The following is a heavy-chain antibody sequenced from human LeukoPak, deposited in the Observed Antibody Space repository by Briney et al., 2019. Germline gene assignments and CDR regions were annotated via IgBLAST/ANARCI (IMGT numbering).Heavy chain of an antibody. Sequence: SETLSLTCTVSGGSISSYYWSWIRQPPGKGLEWIGYLYYSGSTNHDPSLKSRVTISVDTSKNQFSLKLTSVPAAGTAVYYDARAWATDYFDYWGQGTLVTVSS. CDR2: LYYSGST. J-gene: IGHJ4*02. CDR3: ARAWATDYFDY. V-gene: IGHV4-59*01. CDR1: GGSISSYY.